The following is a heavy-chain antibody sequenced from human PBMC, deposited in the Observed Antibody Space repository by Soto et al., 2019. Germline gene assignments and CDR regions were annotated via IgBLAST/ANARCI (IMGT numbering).Heavy chain of an antibody. V-gene: IGHV1-8*01. J-gene: IGHJ4*02. CDR2: MSPNNGNT. D-gene: IGHD4-17*01. CDR1: GYTFTTYD. Sequence: QVQLVQSGAEVKKPGASVKVSCKASGYTFTTYDINWVRQATGQGLESMGWMSPNNGNTGYAQKFQGRVTMTRNTSISTAYMELSSMISEDTAVSYCAIGRPEVTRYDYWGQGTLVTVSS. CDR3: AIGRPEVTRYDY.